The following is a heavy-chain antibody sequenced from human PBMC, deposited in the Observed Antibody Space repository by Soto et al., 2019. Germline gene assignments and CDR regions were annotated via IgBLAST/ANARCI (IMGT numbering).Heavy chain of an antibody. D-gene: IGHD2-15*01. CDR1: GFTFSSYA. CDR3: AKSLGYCSGGSCPHGGRYHFDY. J-gene: IGHJ4*02. Sequence: EVQLLESGGGLVQPGGSLRLSCAASGFTFSSYAMSWVRQAPGKGLEWVSAISGSGGSTYYADSVKGRFTISRDNSKNPLYMQMNNLRAEDTAVYYCAKSLGYCSGGSCPHGGRYHFDYWGQGSLVTVSS. CDR2: ISGSGGST. V-gene: IGHV3-23*01.